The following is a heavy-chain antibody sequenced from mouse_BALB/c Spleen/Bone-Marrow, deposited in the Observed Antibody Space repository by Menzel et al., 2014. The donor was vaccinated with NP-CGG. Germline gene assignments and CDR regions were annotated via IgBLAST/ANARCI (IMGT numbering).Heavy chain of an antibody. CDR3: AKHHIYSWYFDY. Sequence: VQLQQSGSVLVRPGASVKLSCKASGYTFTSSWMHWAKQRPGQGLEWIGEIHPNSGNTNYNEKFKGKATLTVDTSSSMVYVDLNSMTLEDCTVYYWAKHHIYSWYFDYRGQRTTLTASS. CDR2: IHPNSGNT. V-gene: IGHV1S130*01. CDR1: GYTFTSSW. D-gene: IGHD1-3*01. J-gene: IGHJ2*01.